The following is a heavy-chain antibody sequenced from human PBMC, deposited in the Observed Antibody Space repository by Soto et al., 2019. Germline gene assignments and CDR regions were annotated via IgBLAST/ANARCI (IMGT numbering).Heavy chain of an antibody. Sequence: SETLSLTCTVSGGSISSYYWSWIRQPPGKGLEWIGYIYYSGSTNYNPSLKSRVTISVDTSKNQFSLKLSSVTAADTAVYYCASAGIAAAGFMDVWGKGTTVTVSS. CDR3: ASAGIAAAGFMDV. J-gene: IGHJ6*03. V-gene: IGHV4-59*01. D-gene: IGHD6-13*01. CDR1: GGSISSYY. CDR2: IYYSGST.